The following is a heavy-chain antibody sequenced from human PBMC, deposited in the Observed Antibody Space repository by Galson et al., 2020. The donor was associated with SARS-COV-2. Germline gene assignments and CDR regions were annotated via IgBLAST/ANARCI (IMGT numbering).Heavy chain of an antibody. D-gene: IGHD3-3*01. V-gene: IGHV3-30*02. Sequence: SGGSLRLSCAASGFTFSNYGMHWVRQAPGKGLEWVAFIRSDGGNRFYVDSVKGRFTSSRDNSKNTLYLQMNSLRVEDTAVYYCAKDQGYNLLSGKLIDYWGQGTLVTVSS. CDR2: IRSDGGNR. J-gene: IGHJ4*02. CDR3: AKDQGYNLLSGKLIDY. CDR1: GFTFSNYG.